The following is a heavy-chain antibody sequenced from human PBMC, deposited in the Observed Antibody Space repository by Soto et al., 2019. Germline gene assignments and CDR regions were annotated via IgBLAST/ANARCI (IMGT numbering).Heavy chain of an antibody. J-gene: IGHJ4*02. V-gene: IGHV4-39*01. CDR1: VDSMSRRRSH. CDR3: ARQMSSGLWAFDS. D-gene: IGHD6-19*01. CDR2: LSSTVIT. Sequence: SETLSLTCKVSVDSMSRRRSHWCAWIRQPPGKGLEWIGSLSSTVITTHNPSLGSRFTISVDAPNNKFSLEVTSVTAADTGFYYCARQMSSGLWAFDSWGQGTPVTVSS.